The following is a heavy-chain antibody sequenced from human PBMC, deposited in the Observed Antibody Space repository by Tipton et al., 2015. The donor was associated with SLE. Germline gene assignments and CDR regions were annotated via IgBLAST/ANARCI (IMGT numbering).Heavy chain of an antibody. J-gene: IGHJ5*01. CDR1: GFTFSSYG. V-gene: IGHV3-9*01. D-gene: IGHD3-16*01. CDR3: VKDRPVMALLGADS. CDR2: INWNSDYI. Sequence: SLRLSCAASGFTFSSYGMHWVRQAPGKGLEWVSSINWNSDYIGYVDSVKGRFTISRDNVKNSLYLQMDRLRAEDSALYYCVKDRPVMALLGADSWGQGPLGTVSP.